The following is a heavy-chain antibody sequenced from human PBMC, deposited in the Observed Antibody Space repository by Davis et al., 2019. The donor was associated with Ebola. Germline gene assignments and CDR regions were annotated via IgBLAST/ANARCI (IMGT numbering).Heavy chain of an antibody. J-gene: IGHJ4*02. V-gene: IGHV2-5*02. CDR3: AHIPALVLTYYDILTGHISSYYFDY. CDR2: IFWDNDK. Sequence: SGPTLVTPTQTLTLTCTFSGFSLRAGGVGVGWIRQPPGEALEWLALIFWDNDKRYSPSLKSRLTITKDTSKNQVVLTMTNMDPVDTATYYCAHIPALVLTYYDILTGHISSYYFDYWGQGTLVTVSS. CDR1: GFSLRAGGVG. D-gene: IGHD3-9*01.